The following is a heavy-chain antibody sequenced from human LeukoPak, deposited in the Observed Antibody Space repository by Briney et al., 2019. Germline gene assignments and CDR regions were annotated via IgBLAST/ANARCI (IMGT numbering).Heavy chain of an antibody. CDR2: INHSGST. CDR3: ARRDAGYYVFDY. CDR1: GGSFSGYY. Sequence: PSETLSLTCAVYGGSFSGYYWSWIRQPPGKGLEWIGEINHSGSTNYNPSLKSRVTISVDTSKNQFSLKLSSVTAADTAVYYCARRDAGYYVFDYWGQGTLVTVSS. V-gene: IGHV4-34*01. D-gene: IGHD1-26*01. J-gene: IGHJ4*02.